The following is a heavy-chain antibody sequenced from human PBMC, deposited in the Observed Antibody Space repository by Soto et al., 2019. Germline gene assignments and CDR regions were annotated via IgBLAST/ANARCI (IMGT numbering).Heavy chain of an antibody. D-gene: IGHD6-13*01. CDR1: GGSISSYY. CDR2: IYTSGST. J-gene: IGHJ5*02. V-gene: IGHV4-4*07. Sequence: PSETLSLTCTVSGGSISSYYWSWIRQPAGKGLEWIGRIYTSGSTNYNPSLKSRVTMSVDTSKNQFSLKLSSVTAADTAVYYCARDYPIAAAAPNWFDPWGQGTLVTAPQ. CDR3: ARDYPIAAAAPNWFDP.